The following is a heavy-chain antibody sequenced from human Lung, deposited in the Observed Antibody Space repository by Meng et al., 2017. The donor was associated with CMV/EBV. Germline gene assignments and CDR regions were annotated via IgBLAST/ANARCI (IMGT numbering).Heavy chain of an antibody. Sequence: GGSXRLXCAASGFSFNHFAMHWVRQGPGKGLEWVAIVSYDGSQKYYADSVKGRFTISRDNSKNTVYLQMNSLRAEDTATFYCVRSYNNNWNTFDYWGQGTLVTISS. CDR3: VRSYNNNWNTFDY. J-gene: IGHJ4*02. V-gene: IGHV3-30*14. D-gene: IGHD1-20*01. CDR1: GFSFNHFA. CDR2: VSYDGSQK.